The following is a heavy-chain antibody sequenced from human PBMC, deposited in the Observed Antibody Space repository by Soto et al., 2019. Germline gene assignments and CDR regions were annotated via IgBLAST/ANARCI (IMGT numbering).Heavy chain of an antibody. CDR1: GYTFTSYH. CDR3: ARDTPPPDH. J-gene: IGHJ5*02. CDR2: FSAYNTNT. Sequence: QVQLVQSGAEVKKPGASVKVSCKTSGYTFTSYHISWVRQAPGQGLEWMGWFSAYNTNTNFAQKFQGRVTMTTDTLTSTAYKELRSLRSDDTAVYYCARDTPPPDHWGQGTLVTVSS. V-gene: IGHV1-18*01.